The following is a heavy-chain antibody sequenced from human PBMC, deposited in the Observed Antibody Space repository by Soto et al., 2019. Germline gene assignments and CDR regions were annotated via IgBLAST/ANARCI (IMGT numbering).Heavy chain of an antibody. Sequence: SETLSLTCSVSGGSISSVGHYWTWIRQQPGKGLEWIGYSYYSGSTDYNPSLKSRATISVDRSKNQFSLNLTSVTAADTAIYYCARESGGYDSSTRYGLDVWGQGTTVTVSS. V-gene: IGHV4-31*03. CDR1: GGSISSVGHY. CDR2: SYYSGST. J-gene: IGHJ6*02. D-gene: IGHD5-12*01. CDR3: ARESGGYDSSTRYGLDV.